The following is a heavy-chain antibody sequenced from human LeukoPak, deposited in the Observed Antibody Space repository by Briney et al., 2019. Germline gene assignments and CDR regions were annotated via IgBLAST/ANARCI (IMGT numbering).Heavy chain of an antibody. CDR2: ISGGSDII. D-gene: IGHD3-10*01. J-gene: IGHJ4*02. Sequence: GGSLRLSCAASGFSFSRHAMNWVRQAPGKGLEWISHISGGSDIIEYADSVRGRFTISRDNGRGSLCLQMNSLRVEDTAVYYCARYGSGRNYIDPFDFWGQGTLVAVSS. V-gene: IGHV3-48*01. CDR1: GFSFSRHA. CDR3: ARYGSGRNYIDPFDF.